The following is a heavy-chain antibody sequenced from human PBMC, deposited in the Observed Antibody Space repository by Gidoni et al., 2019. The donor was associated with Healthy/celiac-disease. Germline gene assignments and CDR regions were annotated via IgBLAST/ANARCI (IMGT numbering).Heavy chain of an antibody. J-gene: IGHJ4*02. V-gene: IGHV4-39*01. Sequence: QLQLQESGPGLVKPSETLSLTCTVSGGSISSSTYYWGWIRQPPGKGLEWIGSISYSGSTYYNPSLKSRLTISVDTSKNQFSLKLSSVTATDTAVYYCARGINDFWSGYPVFYFDSWGQGTLVTVSS. D-gene: IGHD3-3*01. CDR2: ISYSGST. CDR1: GGSISSSTYY. CDR3: ARGINDFWSGYPVFYFDS.